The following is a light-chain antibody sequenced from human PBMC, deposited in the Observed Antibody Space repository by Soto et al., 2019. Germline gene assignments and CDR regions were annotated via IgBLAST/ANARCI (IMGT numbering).Light chain of an antibody. J-gene: IGKJ4*01. CDR2: DAS. CDR3: QQRSNWPLT. Sequence: ETVMTQSPATLPVSPGERATLSCRASQSVRSNLAWYQQKPGQAPRLLIYDASNRATGIPARFSGSGSGTDFTLTISSLEPEDFAVYYCQQRSNWPLTFGGGTKVDIK. V-gene: IGKV3-11*01. CDR1: QSVRSN.